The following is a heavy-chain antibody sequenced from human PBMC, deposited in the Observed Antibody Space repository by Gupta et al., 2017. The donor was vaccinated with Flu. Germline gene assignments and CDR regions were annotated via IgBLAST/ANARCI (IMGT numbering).Heavy chain of an antibody. Sequence: QVQLQESGPGLVKPSEPLSLTCTVSGGSVNSGSYYWSWIRQPPGRGLDYVGHIYYSGSSNYNPSLKSRVTISIDTSKNQFSLKLSSVTAADTAVYYCARVKKGDPDAFDIWGQGTMVTVSS. V-gene: IGHV4-61*01. CDR1: GGSVNSGSYY. D-gene: IGHD3-16*01. CDR2: IYYSGSS. CDR3: ARVKKGDPDAFDI. J-gene: IGHJ3*02.